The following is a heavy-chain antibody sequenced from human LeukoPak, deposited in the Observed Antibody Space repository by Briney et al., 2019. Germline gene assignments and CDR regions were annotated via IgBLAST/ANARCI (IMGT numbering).Heavy chain of an antibody. CDR2: LYSGSST. CDR3: ARVGDHYHWYLDV. D-gene: IGHD3-10*01. V-gene: IGHV3-53*01. Sequence: GGSLTLSCEGSRFSVSTNYMNWVRQAPGKGLEWVSILYSGSSTYYTDSVKGRFTVSRDDSKNTLYLHMNSLGVEDTAVYYCARVGDHYHWYLDVWGRGTLVTVSS. J-gene: IGHJ2*01. CDR1: RFSVSTNY.